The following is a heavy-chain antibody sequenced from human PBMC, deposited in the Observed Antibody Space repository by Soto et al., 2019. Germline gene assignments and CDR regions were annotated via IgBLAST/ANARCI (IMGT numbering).Heavy chain of an antibody. V-gene: IGHV3-74*01. CDR2: INSDGSAT. CDR3: ATLNSFGSDY. J-gene: IGHJ4*02. D-gene: IGHD5-18*01. CDR1: GFTFSSYW. Sequence: LRLSCAASGFTFSSYWIHWVRQTAGKGLVWVSQINSDGSATRYADSVKGRFTISRDNAKNTVYLQMNSLRAEDTAVYYCATLNSFGSDYWGQGTLVTVSS.